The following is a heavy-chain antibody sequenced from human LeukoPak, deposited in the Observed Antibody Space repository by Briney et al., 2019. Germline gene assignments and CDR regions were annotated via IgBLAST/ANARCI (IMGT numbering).Heavy chain of an antibody. CDR3: ASYLPHDY. J-gene: IGHJ4*02. Sequence: GGSLRLSCAASGFTFTSYNMNWVRQAPGKGLEWVSSISSSSSYIYYADSVKGRFTISRDNAKNSLYLQMNSLRAEDTAVYYCASYLPHDYWGQGTLVTVSS. CDR1: GFTFTSYN. D-gene: IGHD1-14*01. CDR2: ISSSSSYI. V-gene: IGHV3-21*01.